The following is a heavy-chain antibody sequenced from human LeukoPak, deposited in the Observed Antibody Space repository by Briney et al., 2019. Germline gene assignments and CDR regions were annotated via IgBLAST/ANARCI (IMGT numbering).Heavy chain of an antibody. V-gene: IGHV3-30-3*01. D-gene: IGHD3-16*01. Sequence: GGSLRLSCAASGFTFSNYAMHWVRQAPGKGLEWVAAISYDGGNQYYVDSVRGQFTVSRDNSKNTLYLQMNSLRAEDTAVYYCARDWGNRFDSWGQGTLVSVSS. CDR1: GFTFSNYA. J-gene: IGHJ5*01. CDR2: ISYDGGNQ. CDR3: ARDWGNRFDS.